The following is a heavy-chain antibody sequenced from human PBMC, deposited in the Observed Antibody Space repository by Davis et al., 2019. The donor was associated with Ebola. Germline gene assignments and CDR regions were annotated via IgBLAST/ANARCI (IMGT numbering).Heavy chain of an antibody. D-gene: IGHD2-15*01. V-gene: IGHV5-51*01. Sequence: GESLKISCKGSGYSFTSYWIGWVRQLPGKGLEWMGIIYPGDSDTRYSPSFQGQVTISADKSISTAYLQWSSLKASDTAMYYCARHYCSGGNCYEFDYWGQGTLVTVSS. J-gene: IGHJ4*02. CDR3: ARHYCSGGNCYEFDY. CDR2: IYPGDSDT. CDR1: GYSFTSYW.